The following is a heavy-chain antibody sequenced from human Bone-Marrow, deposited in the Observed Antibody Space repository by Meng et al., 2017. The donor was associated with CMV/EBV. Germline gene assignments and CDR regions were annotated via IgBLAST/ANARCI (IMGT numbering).Heavy chain of an antibody. Sequence: SVKVSCKASGGTFSSYAISWVRQAPGQGLEWMGGIIPIFGTANYAQKFQGRVTITTDESTGTASMGLSSLRALHTAGYYCAGEKVIIWFDPWGHGTLVTVSS. CDR2: IIPIFGTA. CDR3: AGEKVIIWFDP. J-gene: IGHJ5*02. CDR1: GGTFSSYA. V-gene: IGHV1-69*05. D-gene: IGHD2-21*01.